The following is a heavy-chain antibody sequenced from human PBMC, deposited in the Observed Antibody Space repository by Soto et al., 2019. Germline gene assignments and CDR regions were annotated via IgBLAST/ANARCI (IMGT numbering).Heavy chain of an antibody. CDR3: ARGDSPSYWTGRSCGVWFDP. D-gene: IGHD2-15*01. J-gene: IGHJ5*02. Sequence: QLQLQESGSGLVNPSETLSLNCAVSGGSISSGDYSWSWIRQPPGKGLEWIGYIYYSGSTYYNPSLQCRVTVSVQRSKHQCSLNLSSVTAADTAVYYCARGDSPSYWTGRSCGVWFDPWGQGALVTVSS. V-gene: IGHV4-30-2*01. CDR1: GGSISSGDYS. CDR2: IYYSGST.